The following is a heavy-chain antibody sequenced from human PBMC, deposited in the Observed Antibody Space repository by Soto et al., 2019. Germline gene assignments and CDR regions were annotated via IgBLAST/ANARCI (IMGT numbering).Heavy chain of an antibody. V-gene: IGHV3-15*07. CDR1: GFTFSNAW. J-gene: IGHJ4*02. D-gene: IGHD2-21*02. CDR2: IKSKTDAGTT. CDR3: TAQPLLDEWYSYDFDY. Sequence: EVQLVESGGGLVKPGGSLRLSCAASGFTFSNAWMNWVRQAPGKGLEWVGRIKSKTDAGTTDYAAPVKGRFTISRDDSKNTLYLQMNSLKTEDISVYYCTAQPLLDEWYSYDFDYWGQGTLVTVSS.